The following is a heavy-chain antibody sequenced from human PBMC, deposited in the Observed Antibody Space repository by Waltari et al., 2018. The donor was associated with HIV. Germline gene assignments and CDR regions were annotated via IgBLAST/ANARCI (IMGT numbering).Heavy chain of an antibody. D-gene: IGHD3-22*01. CDR2: MNTVGSST. Sequence: EVQLVESGGGLVQPGGSLRLSCAASGFTFTNYWMHWVRQAPGKGLVWVSRMNTVGSSTTYADSVKGRFTISKDNAKNTLYLQMNSLRVEDTAMYYCARDGGAYDSRLTDAFDIWGQGTMVTVSS. J-gene: IGHJ3*02. CDR1: GFTFTNYW. V-gene: IGHV3-74*01. CDR3: ARDGGAYDSRLTDAFDI.